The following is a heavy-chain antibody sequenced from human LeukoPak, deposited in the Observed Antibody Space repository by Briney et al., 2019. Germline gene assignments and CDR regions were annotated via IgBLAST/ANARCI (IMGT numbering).Heavy chain of an antibody. J-gene: IGHJ4*02. V-gene: IGHV4-30-4*02. Sequence: PSETLSLTCTVSGVSISSGDYYWSWIRQPPGKVLEWIGYVYHSGSTYYSPPLRNRVTLSVDTSKNQFSLKLSSVTAADTAVYYCASVGYYDTSYYFDYWGQGTLVTVSS. CDR2: VYHSGST. CDR3: ASVGYYDTSYYFDY. D-gene: IGHD3-22*01. CDR1: GVSISSGDYY.